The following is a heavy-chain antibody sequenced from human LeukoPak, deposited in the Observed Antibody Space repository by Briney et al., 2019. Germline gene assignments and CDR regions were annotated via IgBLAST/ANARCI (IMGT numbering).Heavy chain of an antibody. CDR3: ARDGPGYSFDS. CDR1: GFSFISYE. V-gene: IGHV3-48*03. Sequence: GGSLRLSCAASGFSFISYEMNWVRQAPGKGLEWVSCISTSGNTIYYADSVKGRFIVSRDNARNSLFLQLNSLRAEDTAVYYCARDGPGYSFDSWGQGTLVTVSS. D-gene: IGHD5-18*01. CDR2: ISTSGNTI. J-gene: IGHJ4*02.